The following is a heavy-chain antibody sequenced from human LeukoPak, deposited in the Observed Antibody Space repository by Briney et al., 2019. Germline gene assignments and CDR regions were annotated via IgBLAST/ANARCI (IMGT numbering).Heavy chain of an antibody. D-gene: IGHD6-13*01. CDR3: ARDPSDMNRKRIAAAKPHFDY. CDR1: GYTFTSYG. CDR2: INTNTGNP. Sequence: ASVKVSCKASGYTFTSYGISWVRQAPGQGLEWMGWINTNTGNPTYAQGFTGRFVFSLDTSVSTAYLQISSLKAEDTAVYYCARDPSDMNRKRIAAAKPHFDYWGQGTLVTVSS. V-gene: IGHV7-4-1*02. J-gene: IGHJ4*02.